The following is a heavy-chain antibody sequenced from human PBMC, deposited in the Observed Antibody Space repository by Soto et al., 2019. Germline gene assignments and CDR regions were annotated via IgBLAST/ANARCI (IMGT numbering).Heavy chain of an antibody. D-gene: IGHD3-22*01. Sequence: EVKLVESGGGLVKPGGSLRLSCAASGFTCSIYSMNWVRQAPGKGLEWVSSISSSSSYIYYTDSVKGRFTISRDNAKNSLYLQMNSLSAEDTDVYYCAREGYSSGHDYWGQGTLVTVSS. V-gene: IGHV3-21*01. CDR2: ISSSSSYI. J-gene: IGHJ4*02. CDR3: AREGYSSGHDY. CDR1: GFTCSIYS.